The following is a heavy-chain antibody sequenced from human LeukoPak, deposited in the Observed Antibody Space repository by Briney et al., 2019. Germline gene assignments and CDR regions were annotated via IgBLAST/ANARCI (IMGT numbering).Heavy chain of an antibody. CDR1: GGSFSGYY. CDR3: ARLYSSSSAFDY. V-gene: IGHV4-34*01. CDR2: INHSGST. D-gene: IGHD6-6*01. Sequence: PSETLSLTCAAYGGSFSGYYWSWIRQPPGKGLEWIGEINHSGSTNYNPSLKSRVTISVDTSKNQFSLKLGSVTAADTAVYYCARLYSSSSAFDYWGQGTLVTVSS. J-gene: IGHJ4*02.